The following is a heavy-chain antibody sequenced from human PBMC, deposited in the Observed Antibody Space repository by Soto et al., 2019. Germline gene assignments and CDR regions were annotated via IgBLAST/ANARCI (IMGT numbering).Heavy chain of an antibody. CDR2: TYYSGST. J-gene: IGHJ4*02. D-gene: IGHD1-26*01. CDR1: GGSISSYY. Sequence: SETLSLTCTVSGGSISSYYWSWIRQPPGKGLEWIGYTYYSGSTNYNPSLKSRVTISVDTSKNQFSLKLSSVTAADTAVYYCARVAYSGSQADYWGQGTLVTVSS. V-gene: IGHV4-59*01. CDR3: ARVAYSGSQADY.